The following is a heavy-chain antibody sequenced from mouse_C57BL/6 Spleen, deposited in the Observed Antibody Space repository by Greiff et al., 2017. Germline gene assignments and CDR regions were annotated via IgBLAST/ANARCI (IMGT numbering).Heavy chain of an antibody. V-gene: IGHV5-12*01. CDR1: GFTFSDYY. D-gene: IGHD2-4*01. Sequence: VKLVESGGGLVQPGGSLKLSCAASGFTFSDYYMYWVRQTPEKRLEWVAYISNGGGSTYYPDTVKGRFTISRDNAKNTLYLQMSRLKSEDTAMYYCARGSDYDGYWYFDVWGTGTTVTVSS. J-gene: IGHJ1*03. CDR3: ARGSDYDGYWYFDV. CDR2: ISNGGGST.